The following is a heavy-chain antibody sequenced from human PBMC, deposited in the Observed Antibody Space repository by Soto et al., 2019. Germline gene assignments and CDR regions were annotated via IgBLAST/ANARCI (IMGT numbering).Heavy chain of an antibody. V-gene: IGHV4-31*03. D-gene: IGHD5-18*01. Sequence: TLSLTCTVSGGSISSGGYYWSWIRQHPGKGLEWIGYIYYSGSTYYNPSLKSRVTISVDTSKNQFSLKLSSVTAADTAVYYCARIGYPYYFDYWGQGTLVTVSS. CDR2: IYYSGST. CDR3: ARIGYPYYFDY. J-gene: IGHJ4*02. CDR1: GGSISSGGYY.